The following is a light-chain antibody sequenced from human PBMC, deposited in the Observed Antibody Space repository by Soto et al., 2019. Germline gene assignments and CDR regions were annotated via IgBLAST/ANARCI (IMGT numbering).Light chain of an antibody. CDR2: EVR. Sequence: QSALTQPPSASRSPGQSVTIPCTGSSSDVGASKYVPWYKQHPVKAPKLIIYEVRRQHSGFPDRFSGSKSGNTASLTVSGLQSEDEADYFCSSYAGNNKLVLGGRTKLTVL. CDR3: SSYAGNNKLV. CDR1: SSDVGASKY. J-gene: IGLJ2*01. V-gene: IGLV2-8*01.